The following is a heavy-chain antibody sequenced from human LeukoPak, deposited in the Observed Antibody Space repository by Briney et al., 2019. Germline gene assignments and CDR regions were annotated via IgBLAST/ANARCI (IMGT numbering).Heavy chain of an antibody. V-gene: IGHV1-18*01. Sequence: GASVKVSCKASGYTFSSYHVSWVRQAPGQGLEWMGCINTYDGNTNYAQNLQGRVAMTTDTSPSTDYIELRSVRDAETAVYYSVRDFATWYFDYWGQGTLVTVSS. CDR1: GYTFSSYH. J-gene: IGHJ4*02. CDR2: INTYDGNT. D-gene: IGHD2-15*01. CDR3: VRDFATWYFDY.